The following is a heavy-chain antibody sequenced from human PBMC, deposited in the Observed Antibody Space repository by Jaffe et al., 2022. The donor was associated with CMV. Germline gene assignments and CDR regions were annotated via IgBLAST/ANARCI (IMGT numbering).Heavy chain of an antibody. V-gene: IGHV3-23*01. Sequence: EVQLLESGGGLVQPGESLRLSCAASGFTFNNYAMSWVRQAPGKGLEWVSSISGDGLSTYYADSVKGHFTISRDNSKNTLSLQMHSLTAEDTAVYYCAKGYAGQKFDYWGQGTLVTVSS. CDR1: GFTFNNYA. J-gene: IGHJ4*02. D-gene: IGHD5-18*01. CDR3: AKGYAGQKFDY. CDR2: ISGDGLST.